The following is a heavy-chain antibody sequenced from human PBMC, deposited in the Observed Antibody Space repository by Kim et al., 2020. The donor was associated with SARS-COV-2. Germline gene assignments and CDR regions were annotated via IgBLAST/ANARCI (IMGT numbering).Heavy chain of an antibody. CDR3: VKGDFGTGWHWGFDS. CDR2: IVGNGGST. J-gene: IGHJ4*02. CDR1: GFTFRNYG. D-gene: IGHD6-19*01. Sequence: GGSLRLSCSASGFTFRNYGMHWVRQAPGKGLEYVSAIVGNGGSTYYTDSVKGRFTISRDNSKNTLYLQMSSLRADDTAVYYCVKGDFGTGWHWGFDSWGQGTLVTVSS. V-gene: IGHV3-64D*09.